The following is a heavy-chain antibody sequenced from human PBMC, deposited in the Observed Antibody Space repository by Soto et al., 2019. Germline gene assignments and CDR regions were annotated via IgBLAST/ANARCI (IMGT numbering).Heavy chain of an antibody. CDR3: AGSPGLSRISGTALGA. CDR1: GSTFSSHW. J-gene: IGHJ5*01. Sequence: GGSLRVSCAASGSTFSSHWMHWIRQAPGKGLVWVSRINGDGSSTSYADSVKGRFTISRDNAKNMLYLQVNSLRADDTAVYYCAGSPGLSRISGTALGAWGRGTLVTVSS. CDR2: INGDGSST. V-gene: IGHV3-74*01. D-gene: IGHD1-7*01.